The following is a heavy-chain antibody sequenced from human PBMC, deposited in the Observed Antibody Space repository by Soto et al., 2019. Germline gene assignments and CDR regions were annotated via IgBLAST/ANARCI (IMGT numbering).Heavy chain of an antibody. CDR3: AFFGWSESYVAFDI. CDR2: IYDSGST. CDR1: GGSISSDY. Sequence: QVRLQESGPGLLRPSETLSLTCNVSGGSISSDYWNWIRQAPGKGLEWIGNIYDSGSTNYNPSLKSRATISVGTSKEQSSLRLSAVTAADKDVYSCAFFGWSESYVAFDIWGLGTMVTVSS. J-gene: IGHJ3*02. D-gene: IGHD1-26*01. V-gene: IGHV4-59*01.